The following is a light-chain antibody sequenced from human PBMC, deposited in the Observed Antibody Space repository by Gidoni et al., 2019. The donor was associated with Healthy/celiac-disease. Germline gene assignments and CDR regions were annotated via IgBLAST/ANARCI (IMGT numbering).Light chain of an antibody. V-gene: IGKV3-15*01. CDR3: QQYNNWPQT. CDR1: QNVSSN. CDR2: DAS. J-gene: IGKJ2*01. Sequence: DIVMPQSPATLSVSPGERATLSCRASQNVSSNLAWYQQKPGQAPRLLIYDASTRATGIPSRFSGSGSGTEFTLTISSLQSEDIAVYYCQQYNNWPQTFGQGTKLEIK.